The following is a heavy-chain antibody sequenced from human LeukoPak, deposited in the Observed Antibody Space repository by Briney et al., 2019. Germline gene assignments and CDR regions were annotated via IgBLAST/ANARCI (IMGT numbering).Heavy chain of an antibody. J-gene: IGHJ6*02. D-gene: IGHD3-10*01. CDR2: IYYSGST. Sequence: PSETLSLTCTVSGGSICSYYWSWIRQPPGKGLEWIGYIYYSGSTNYNPSLKSRVTISVDTSKNQFSLKLSSVTAADTAVYYCARYYGSGSYDLPYYYYGMDVWGQGTTVTVSS. CDR1: GGSICSYY. CDR3: ARYYGSGSYDLPYYYYGMDV. V-gene: IGHV4-59*01.